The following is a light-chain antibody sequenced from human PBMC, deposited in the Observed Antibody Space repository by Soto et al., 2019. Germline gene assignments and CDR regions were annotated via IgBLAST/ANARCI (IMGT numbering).Light chain of an antibody. Sequence: QSVLTQPPSVSAAPGQKVTISCSGSSPNIGSSFVSWYQQFPGTAPKLLIYDNNKRPSGIPDRFSGSKSGTSHTLGITGLQARDEADYYCGTWDSSLSAVVFGGGTKLTVL. J-gene: IGLJ2*01. CDR2: DNN. CDR3: GTWDSSLSAVV. V-gene: IGLV1-51*01. CDR1: SPNIGSSF.